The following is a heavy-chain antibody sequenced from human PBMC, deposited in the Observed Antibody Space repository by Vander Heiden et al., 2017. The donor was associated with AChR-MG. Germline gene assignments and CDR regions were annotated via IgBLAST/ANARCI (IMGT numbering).Heavy chain of an antibody. D-gene: IGHD3-22*01. CDR1: GFTFSSYA. Sequence: EVQLLESGGGLVQPGGSLRLSCAASGFTFSSYAITGVRQAPGKGLEWVSAISGSGGSTYYADSVKGRFTISRDNSKNTLYLQMNSLRAEDTAVYYCAKSSYYYDSSGYYYVGAFDIWGQGTMVTVSS. CDR3: AKSSYYYDSSGYYYVGAFDI. CDR2: ISGSGGST. V-gene: IGHV3-23*01. J-gene: IGHJ3*02.